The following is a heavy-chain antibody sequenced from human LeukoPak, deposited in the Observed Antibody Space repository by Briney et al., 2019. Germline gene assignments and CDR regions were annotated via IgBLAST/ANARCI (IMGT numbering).Heavy chain of an antibody. CDR2: MSGSGYYT. J-gene: IGHJ6*03. CDR1: GFAFSNFA. CDR3: AKMEGQRLYDYCMDV. Sequence: PGGSLRLSSAASGFAFSNFAMSWVRQAPGKGLEWVSAMSGSGYYTYYVESVKGRFTISRDNSKNTLYLHMNSLRADDTAVYYCAKMEGQRLYDYCMDVWGRGTTVTVSS. V-gene: IGHV3-23*01. D-gene: IGHD3-3*01.